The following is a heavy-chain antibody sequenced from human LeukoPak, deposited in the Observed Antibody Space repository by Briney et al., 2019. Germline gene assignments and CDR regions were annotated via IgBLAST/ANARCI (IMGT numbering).Heavy chain of an antibody. CDR2: IYHSGST. CDR3: ARDRRTYYYGSELDY. V-gene: IGHV4-4*02. J-gene: IGHJ4*02. Sequence: SETLSLTCAVSGGSISSSNWWSWVRQPPGKGLEWIGEIYHSGSTNYNPSLKSRVTISVDKSKNQFSLKLSSVTAADTAVYYCARDRRTYYYGSELDYWGQGTPVTVSS. D-gene: IGHD3-10*01. CDR1: GGSISSSNW.